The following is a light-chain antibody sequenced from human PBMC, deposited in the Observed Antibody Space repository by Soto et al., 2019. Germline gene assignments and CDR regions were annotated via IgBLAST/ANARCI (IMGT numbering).Light chain of an antibody. J-gene: IGKJ4*01. CDR1: QSVSSY. V-gene: IGKV3-11*01. CDR3: QQRRSWPLT. Sequence: EIVLTQFPATLSLSPGDGATLSCRASQSVSSYLAWYQQKRGQAPRLLIYDSSNRATGIPARFSGSGSGTDFSLIISSLEPEDFAVYYCQQRRSWPLTFGGGTKVEIK. CDR2: DSS.